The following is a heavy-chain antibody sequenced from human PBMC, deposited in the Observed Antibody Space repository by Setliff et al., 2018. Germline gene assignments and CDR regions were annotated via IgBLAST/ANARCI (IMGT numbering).Heavy chain of an antibody. CDR3: ARDSRGLVPAAIEGAYYYYGMDV. CDR1: GGTFSSYA. J-gene: IGHJ6*02. V-gene: IGHV1-69*13. D-gene: IGHD2-2*02. CDR2: IIPIFGTA. Sequence: SVKVSCKASGGTFSSYAISWVRQAPGQGLEWMGGIIPIFGTANYAQKFQGRVTITADESTSTAYMELSSLRSEDTAVYYCARDSRGLVPAAIEGAYYYYGMDVWGQGTTVTVSS.